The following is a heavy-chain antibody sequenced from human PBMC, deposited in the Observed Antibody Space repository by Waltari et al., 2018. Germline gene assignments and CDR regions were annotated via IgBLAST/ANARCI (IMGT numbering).Heavy chain of an antibody. Sequence: QVQLVQSGAEVKKPGASVKVSCKDSGYTFTGYYMHWVRQAPGQGLEWMGRINPNSGGTNYAQKFQCRVTMTRDTSISTAYMELSRLRSDDTAVYYCASDVSSSSSPVRPLGYWGQGTLVTVSS. J-gene: IGHJ4*02. CDR2: INPNSGGT. CDR1: GYTFTGYY. D-gene: IGHD6-6*01. CDR3: ASDVSSSSSPVRPLGY. V-gene: IGHV1-2*06.